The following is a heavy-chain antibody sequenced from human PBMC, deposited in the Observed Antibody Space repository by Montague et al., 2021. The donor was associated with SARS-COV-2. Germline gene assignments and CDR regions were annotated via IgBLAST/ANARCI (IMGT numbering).Heavy chain of an antibody. CDR2: IYHAGST. V-gene: IGHV4-39*07. D-gene: IGHD6-19*01. Sequence: SETLSLTCSVSGGPISRSSHYWGWIRQPPGKGLEWVGNIYHAGSTYYNPSLKSRATIFVDTSNSQFSLKLTSVTAADTAVYYCARVRQWLVPFDYWGQGTLVTVSS. J-gene: IGHJ4*02. CDR1: GGPISRSSHY. CDR3: ARVRQWLVPFDY.